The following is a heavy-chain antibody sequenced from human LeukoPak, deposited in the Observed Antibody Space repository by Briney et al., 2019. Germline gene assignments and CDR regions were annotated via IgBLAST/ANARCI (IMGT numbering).Heavy chain of an antibody. V-gene: IGHV4-61*02. CDR2: IYTSGST. J-gene: IGHJ4*02. D-gene: IGHD1-26*01. CDR1: GGSISSLNYH. CDR3: ARLLRQWELRYFDY. Sequence: SQTLSLTCTVSGGSISSLNYHWTWIRQPAGKGLELIGRIYTSGSTNYSPSFKSRVTISIDTSKNQFSLKLSSVTAADTAVYYCARLLRQWELRYFDYWGQGTLVTVSS.